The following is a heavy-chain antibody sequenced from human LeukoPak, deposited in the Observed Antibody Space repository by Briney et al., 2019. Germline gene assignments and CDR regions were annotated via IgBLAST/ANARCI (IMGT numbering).Heavy chain of an antibody. Sequence: GESLKISCKGSGYTFINYWIAWVRQMPGKGLEWMGIIYPGDSDTRYSPSFQGQVTISADKSISTAFLQWSSLRASDTAMYYCARRARDGYNAFFDYWGQGTLVTVSS. D-gene: IGHD5-24*01. CDR1: GYTFINYW. J-gene: IGHJ4*02. CDR2: IYPGDSDT. CDR3: ARRARDGYNAFFDY. V-gene: IGHV5-51*01.